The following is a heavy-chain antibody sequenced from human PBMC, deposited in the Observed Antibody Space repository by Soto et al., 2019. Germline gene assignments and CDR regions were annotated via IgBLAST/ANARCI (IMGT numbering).Heavy chain of an antibody. CDR2: ISYDGSNK. CDR1: GFTFSSYG. D-gene: IGHD4-17*01. Sequence: GGSLRLSCAASGFTFSSYGMHWVRQAPGKGLEWVAVISYDGSNKYYADSVKGRFTISRDNSKNTLYLQMNSLRAEDTAVYYCAKAERNGDYASDYWGQGTLVTVSS. V-gene: IGHV3-30*18. J-gene: IGHJ4*02. CDR3: AKAERNGDYASDY.